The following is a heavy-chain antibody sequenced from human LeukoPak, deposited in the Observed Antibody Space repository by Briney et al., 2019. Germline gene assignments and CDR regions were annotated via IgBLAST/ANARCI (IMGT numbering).Heavy chain of an antibody. CDR3: AKAELGIDTFFDY. J-gene: IGHJ4*02. CDR1: GFTFSDYA. CDR2: LSGSGAGT. D-gene: IGHD3-9*01. V-gene: IGHV3-23*01. Sequence: GGSLRLSCAASGFTFSDYALGWVRQAPGRGLEWVATLSGSGAGTYYSDSVQGRFTISRDNSKRTLFLQMNSLRAEDTAFYYCAKAELGIDTFFDYWGQGTLVTVSS.